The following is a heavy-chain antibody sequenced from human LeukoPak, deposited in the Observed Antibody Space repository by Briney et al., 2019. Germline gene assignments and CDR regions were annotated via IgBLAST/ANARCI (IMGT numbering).Heavy chain of an antibody. J-gene: IGHJ4*02. CDR2: IYPGDSDT. CDR1: GYSFTNYW. D-gene: IGHD6-6*01. Sequence: GESLKISCKGSGYSFTNYWIGWVRQMPGKGLDWMGIIYPGDSDTRYSPSFQGQVTISADKSISTAFLQWSSLKASDTAIYYCARSTQQLVAPHFDYWGLGTLVTV. V-gene: IGHV5-51*03. CDR3: ARSTQQLVAPHFDY.